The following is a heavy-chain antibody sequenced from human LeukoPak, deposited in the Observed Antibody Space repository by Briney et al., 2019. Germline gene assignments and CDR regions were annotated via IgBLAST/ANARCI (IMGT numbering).Heavy chain of an antibody. CDR3: ARDHDYEGWFDP. D-gene: IGHD4-17*01. V-gene: IGHV1-69*06. CDR1: GGTFSSYA. J-gene: IGHJ5*02. Sequence: SVKVSCKASGGTFSSYAISWVRQAPGQGLEWMGGIIPIFGTANYAQKFQGRVTITADKSTSTAYMELSSLRSEDTAVYYCARDHDYEGWFDPWGQGTLVTVSP. CDR2: IIPIFGTA.